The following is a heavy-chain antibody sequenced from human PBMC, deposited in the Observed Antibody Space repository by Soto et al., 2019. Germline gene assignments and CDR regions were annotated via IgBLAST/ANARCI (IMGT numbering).Heavy chain of an antibody. J-gene: IGHJ6*02. Sequence: QVQVVQSGVEARRPGSSVKVSCKASGDTFKNCVISWVRQAPGQGLEWMGGIIPLFGTTDCAQRIQGRLTITTDESTTTAYMELSRLRSEDTATYYCAAELGFGKLSVVWGQGTTVIVSS. CDR1: GDTFKNCV. CDR2: IIPLFGTT. V-gene: IGHV1-69*01. CDR3: AAELGFGKLSVV. D-gene: IGHD3-10*01.